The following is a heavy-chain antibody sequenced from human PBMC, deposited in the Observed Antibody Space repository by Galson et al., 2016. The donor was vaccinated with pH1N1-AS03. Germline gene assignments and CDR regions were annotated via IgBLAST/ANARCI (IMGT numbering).Heavy chain of an antibody. CDR2: INHSGST. CDR1: GGSFNNYY. D-gene: IGHD6-19*01. V-gene: IGHV4-34*01. Sequence: ETLSLTCAVYGGSFNNYYWNWLRQSPGKLLEGVGEINHSGSTDYNPSLQSRVTISVDPSKNQISLNLNSVTAADTAVYYCARGSYSSGWYRGRNAFDIWGQGTMVTVSS. CDR3: ARGSYSSGWYRGRNAFDI. J-gene: IGHJ3*02.